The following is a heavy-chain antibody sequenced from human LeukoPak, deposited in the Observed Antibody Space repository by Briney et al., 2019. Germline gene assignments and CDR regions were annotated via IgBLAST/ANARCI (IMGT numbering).Heavy chain of an antibody. V-gene: IGHV3-21*01. CDR3: ARQVGVDDAFDI. CDR1: GFTLSSYS. Sequence: GGSLRLSCAASGFTLSSYSMNWVRQAPGKGLEWVSSISSSSSYIYYADSVKGRFTISRDNAKNSLYLQMNSLRAEDTAVYYCARQVGVDDAFDIWGQGTMVTISS. CDR2: ISSSSSYI. J-gene: IGHJ3*02. D-gene: IGHD1-26*01.